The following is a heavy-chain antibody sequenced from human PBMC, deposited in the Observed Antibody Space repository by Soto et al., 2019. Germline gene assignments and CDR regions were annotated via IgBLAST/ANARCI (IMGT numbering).Heavy chain of an antibody. CDR2: IYWDDDK. J-gene: IGHJ4*02. V-gene: IGHV2-5*02. CDR1: GFSLSTSGVG. Sequence: QITLKESGPTLVKPTQTLTLTCTFSGFSLSTSGVGVGWIRQPPGKALEWLALIYWDDDKRYSPSLKSRLTITTDTSKKQVVLTMTNMDPVDTATYYCAHTDIVVVVAATLLPVTYYFDYWGQGTLVTVSS. CDR3: AHTDIVVVVAATLLPVTYYFDY. D-gene: IGHD2-15*01.